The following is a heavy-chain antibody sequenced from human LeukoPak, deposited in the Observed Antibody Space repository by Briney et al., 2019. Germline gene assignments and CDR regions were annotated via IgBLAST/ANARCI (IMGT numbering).Heavy chain of an antibody. CDR3: AGDRIAARRSEDY. CDR1: GYTFTGYY. J-gene: IGHJ4*02. D-gene: IGHD6-6*01. CDR2: INPNSGGT. V-gene: IGHV1-2*02. Sequence: ASVNVSCKASGYTFTGYYMHWVRQAPGQGLEWMGWINPNSGGTNYAQKFQGRVTMTRDTSISTAYMELSRLRSDDTAVYYCAGDRIAARRSEDYWGQGTLVTVSS.